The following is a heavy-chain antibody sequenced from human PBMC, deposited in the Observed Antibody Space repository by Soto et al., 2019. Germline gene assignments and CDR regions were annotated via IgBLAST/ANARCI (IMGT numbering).Heavy chain of an antibody. Sequence: SVKVPCKAPRYIFTAYFMHWVRQAPGQGLEWMGWINPNNGATHYGLSFQGRVTMTRDTSISTAYMELSSLRSDDTAVYYCASHDPGARFDPWGQGTLVTVSS. D-gene: IGHD1-1*01. V-gene: IGHV1-2*02. CDR2: INPNNGAT. CDR3: ASHDPGARFDP. J-gene: IGHJ5*02. CDR1: RYIFTAYF.